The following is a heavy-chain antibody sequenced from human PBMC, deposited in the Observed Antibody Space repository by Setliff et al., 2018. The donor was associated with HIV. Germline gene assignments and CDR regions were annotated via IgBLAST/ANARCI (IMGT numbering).Heavy chain of an antibody. D-gene: IGHD4-17*01. CDR1: GGSFSGHY. V-gene: IGHV4-34*01. CDR3: ATRPDGATGNYFYMDV. J-gene: IGHJ6*03. CDR2: INDFRST. Sequence: NPSETLSLTCAVYGGSFSGHYWSWIRQPPGKGLEWIGEINDFRSTNYNPSLKTRVTISVDTSKEQFSLRLSSVTAADTAVYYCATRPDGATGNYFYMDVWGKGTTVTVSS.